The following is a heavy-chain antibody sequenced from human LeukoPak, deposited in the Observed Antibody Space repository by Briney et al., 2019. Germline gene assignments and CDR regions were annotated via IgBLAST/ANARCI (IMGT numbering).Heavy chain of an antibody. D-gene: IGHD2-15*01. J-gene: IGHJ4*02. CDR2: INSEGSST. CDR3: ASRDQSCSGSRCYPIDY. Sequence: GGSLRLSCAASGFTFSRYWMHWVRQPPGKGLVWVSRINSEGSSTSYADSVKGRFTISRDNAKNTLYLQMNSLRVEDTAVYYCASRDQSCSGSRCYPIDYWGQGTLVTVSS. V-gene: IGHV3-74*01. CDR1: GFTFSRYW.